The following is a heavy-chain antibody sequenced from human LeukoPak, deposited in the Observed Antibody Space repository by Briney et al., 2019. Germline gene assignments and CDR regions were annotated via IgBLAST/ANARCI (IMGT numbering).Heavy chain of an antibody. CDR3: ARDLGQYYDTSDNWFDP. Sequence: GGSLRLSCAASGLTFSNYWMHWVRQAPGKGLVWVSRINSDGINTSYADSVKGRFTISRDNAKNTLNLQMNSLRTEDTAVYYCARDLGQYYDTSDNWFDPWGQGTLVTVSS. J-gene: IGHJ5*02. CDR1: GLTFSNYW. D-gene: IGHD3-22*01. CDR2: INSDGINT. V-gene: IGHV3-74*01.